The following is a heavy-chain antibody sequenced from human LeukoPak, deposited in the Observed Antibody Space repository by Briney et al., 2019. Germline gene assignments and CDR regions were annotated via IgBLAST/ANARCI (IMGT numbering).Heavy chain of an antibody. CDR2: ISGSGGST. Sequence: GGSLRLSCAASGFTFRSYGMSWVRQAPGKGLEWVSSISGSGGSTYFADSVKGRFTISRDNSKNTLYLQMNSLRAEDTAVYYCAELGITMIGGVWGKGTTVTISS. V-gene: IGHV3-23*01. D-gene: IGHD3-10*02. CDR3: AELGITMIGGV. CDR1: GFTFRSYG. J-gene: IGHJ6*04.